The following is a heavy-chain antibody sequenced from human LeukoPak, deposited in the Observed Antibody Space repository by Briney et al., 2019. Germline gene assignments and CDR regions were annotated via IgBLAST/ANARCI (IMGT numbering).Heavy chain of an antibody. D-gene: IGHD3-9*01. Sequence: GGSLRLSCAASGFTFSSYGMHWVRQAPGKGLEWVAFIRYDGSNKYYADSVKGRFTISRDNSRNTLYLQMSSLRAEDTAVYYCARDLNYDILTGYYNPWGQGTLVTVSS. CDR1: GFTFSSYG. CDR2: IRYDGSNK. CDR3: ARDLNYDILTGYYNP. V-gene: IGHV3-30*02. J-gene: IGHJ5*02.